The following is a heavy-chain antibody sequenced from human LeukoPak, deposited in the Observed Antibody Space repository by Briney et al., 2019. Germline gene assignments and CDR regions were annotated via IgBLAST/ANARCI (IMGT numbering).Heavy chain of an antibody. CDR3: AREFRQEPDCSSTSCYPNWFDP. J-gene: IGHJ5*02. Sequence: SGGSLRLSXAASGFTFSSYSMNWVRQAPGKGVEWVSYISSSSSTIYYADSVKGRFTISRGNAKNSLCLQMNSLRAEDTAVYYCAREFRQEPDCSSTSCYPNWFDPWGQGTLVTVSS. CDR1: GFTFSSYS. V-gene: IGHV3-48*01. D-gene: IGHD2-2*01. CDR2: ISSSSSTI.